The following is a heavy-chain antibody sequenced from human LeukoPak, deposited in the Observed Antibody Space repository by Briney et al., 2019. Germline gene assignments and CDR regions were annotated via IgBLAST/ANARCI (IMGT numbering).Heavy chain of an antibody. D-gene: IGHD3-10*02. CDR2: ISWNSGSI. Sequence: GVSLRLSCAASGFTFSSYWMHWVRQAPGKGLEWVSGISWNSGSIGYADSVKGRFTISRDNAKNSLYLQMDSLRAEDTALYYCAKAAMFGVIFDYWGQGTLVTVSS. J-gene: IGHJ4*02. CDR3: AKAAMFGVIFDY. CDR1: GFTFSSYW. V-gene: IGHV3-9*01.